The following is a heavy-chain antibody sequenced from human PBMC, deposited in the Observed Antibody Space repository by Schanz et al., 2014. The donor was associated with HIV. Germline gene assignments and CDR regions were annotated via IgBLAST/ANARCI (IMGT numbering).Heavy chain of an antibody. CDR3: ASGRRSGIGWRMDV. J-gene: IGHJ6*02. V-gene: IGHV1-69*01. Sequence: QVQLVQSGAEVQKPGSSVKVFCRASGGTFINYAFSWVRQAPGQGLEWMGGIIPLFGTSNYAQKFQGRATITADESTSTAYMELSSLRFEDTAVYYCASGRRSGIGWRMDVWGQGTTVSVSS. D-gene: IGHD6-19*01. CDR2: IIPLFGTS. CDR1: GGTFINYA.